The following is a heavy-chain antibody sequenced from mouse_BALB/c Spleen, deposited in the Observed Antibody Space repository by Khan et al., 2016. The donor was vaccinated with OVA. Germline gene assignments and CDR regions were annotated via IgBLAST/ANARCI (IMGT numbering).Heavy chain of an antibody. D-gene: IGHD2-3*01. Sequence: VRLQQSGAELVRPGALVKLSCKGSGFNFKDYYMQWVKQRPEQGLEWIGWFDPENGNSINDPKCQGKASIIEDTSSNTAYPQPSRLTSEDHAAFYCTRSILLYFDDWGQGTTLTVAS. J-gene: IGHJ2*01. CDR1: GFNFKDYY. V-gene: IGHV14-1*02. CDR3: TRSILLYFDD. CDR2: FDPENGNS.